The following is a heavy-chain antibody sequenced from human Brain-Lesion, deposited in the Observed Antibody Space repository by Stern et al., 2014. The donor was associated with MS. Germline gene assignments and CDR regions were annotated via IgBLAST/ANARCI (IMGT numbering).Heavy chain of an antibody. V-gene: IGHV4-39*01. CDR3: AGEEDIRYCSGGSCTGNWFDP. D-gene: IGHD2-15*01. J-gene: IGHJ5*02. CDR2: IYYSGNT. Sequence: QVQLQESGPGLVKPSETLSLTCTVAGGSVSSTSYAWAWIRQPPGKGLEWIGTIYYSGNTYYSPSLKSRLTISLDTSTNQFSLPLRFVTAADTAVYYCAGEEDIRYCSGGSCTGNWFDPWGQGTLVTVSS. CDR1: GGSVSSTSYA.